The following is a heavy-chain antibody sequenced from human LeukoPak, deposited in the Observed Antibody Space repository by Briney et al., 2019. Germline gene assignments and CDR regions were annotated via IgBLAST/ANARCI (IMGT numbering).Heavy chain of an antibody. V-gene: IGHV3-74*01. Sequence: GGSLRLSCAASGFTFSSYAMSWVRQAPGKGLEWVSRINSDGSSTSYADSVKGRFTISRDNAKNTLYLQMNSLRAEDTAVYYCERGATPGSYDWFDPWGQGTLVTVSS. CDR2: INSDGSST. CDR3: ERGATPGSYDWFDP. D-gene: IGHD1-26*01. J-gene: IGHJ5*02. CDR1: GFTFSSYA.